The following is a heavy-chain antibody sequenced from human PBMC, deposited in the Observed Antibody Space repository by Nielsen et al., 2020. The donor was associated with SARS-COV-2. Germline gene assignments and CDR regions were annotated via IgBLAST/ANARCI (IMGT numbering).Heavy chain of an antibody. Sequence: ASVKVSCKASGYTFTGYYMHWVRQAPGKGLEWMGGFDPEDGETIYAQKFQGRVTMTEDTSTDTAYMELSSLRSEDTAVYYCAREFYADSAGSSSIYGMDVWGQGTTVTVSS. J-gene: IGHJ6*02. D-gene: IGHD4-17*01. CDR2: FDPEDGET. CDR3: AREFYADSAGSSSIYGMDV. CDR1: GYTFTGYY. V-gene: IGHV1-24*01.